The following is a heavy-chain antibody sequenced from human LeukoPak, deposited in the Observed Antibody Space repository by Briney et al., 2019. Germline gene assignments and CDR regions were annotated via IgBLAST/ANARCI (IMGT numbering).Heavy chain of an antibody. V-gene: IGHV3-15*01. CDR2: IKSKTDGGTT. CDR1: GFTFSNAW. Sequence: GGSLRLSCAASGFTFSNAWMSWVRQAPGKGLEWVGRIKSKTDGGTTDYAAPVKGRFTISRDDSKNTLYLQMNSLKTEDTAVYYCTTPMVRGVIPFHYMDVWGEGTTVTVSS. CDR3: TTPMVRGVIPFHYMDV. D-gene: IGHD3-10*01. J-gene: IGHJ6*03.